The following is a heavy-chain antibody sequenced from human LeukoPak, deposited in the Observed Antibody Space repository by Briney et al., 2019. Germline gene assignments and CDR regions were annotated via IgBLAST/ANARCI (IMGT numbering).Heavy chain of an antibody. CDR3: ARHSHVIGAI. D-gene: IGHD3-10*01. Sequence: SGESLKTSCKASGYTFTHQWIGWVRRKSGSGRELLVIIYRSDCDTTYRPSFQGHVSISADPSQNTAYLEWSRLEAWDTAIYYCARHSHVIGAIWGQGTQVTVSS. CDR1: GYTFTHQW. J-gene: IGHJ4*02. V-gene: IGHV5-51*01. CDR2: IYRSDCDT.